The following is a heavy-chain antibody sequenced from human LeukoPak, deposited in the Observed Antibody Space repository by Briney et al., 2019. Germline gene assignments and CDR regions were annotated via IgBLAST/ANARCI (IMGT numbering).Heavy chain of an antibody. J-gene: IGHJ4*02. CDR2: IRYDGSNK. V-gene: IGHV3-30*02. CDR3: AKVTVAGPTFDY. D-gene: IGHD6-19*01. CDR1: GFTFLSYG. Sequence: GGSLRLSCAASGFTFLSYGMHWVRQAPGKGLEWVAFIRYDGSNKYYADSVKGRFTISRDNSKNTLYLQMNSLRAEDTAVYYCAKVTVAGPTFDYWGQGTLVTVSS.